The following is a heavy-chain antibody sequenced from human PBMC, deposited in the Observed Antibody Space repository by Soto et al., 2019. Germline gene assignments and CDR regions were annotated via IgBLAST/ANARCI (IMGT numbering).Heavy chain of an antibody. CDR3: TRYYYESSGYYVY. Sequence: PGGSLRLSCTCSGFTFGAYALTWVRQAPGKGLEWVGFIRSEADGGATDYAASVKGRITISRDDSNSITYLEINSLQIEDTAVYYCTRYYYESSGYYVYWGQGTLVTVSS. CDR2: IRSEADGGAT. V-gene: IGHV3-49*04. D-gene: IGHD3-22*01. CDR1: GFTFGAYA. J-gene: IGHJ4*02.